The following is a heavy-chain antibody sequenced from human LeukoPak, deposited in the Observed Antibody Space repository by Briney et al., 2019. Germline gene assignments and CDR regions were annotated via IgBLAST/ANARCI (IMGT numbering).Heavy chain of an antibody. J-gene: IGHJ4*02. Sequence: SETLSLTCTVSGGSISSSSYYWGWIRQPPGKGLDWRGNIYYSGSTYYNPSLKSRVTISVDTSKNQFSLKLSSVTAADTAVYYCAREKMSGYDRFSGDYFDYWGQGTLVTVSS. CDR1: GGSISSSSYY. CDR3: AREKMSGYDRFSGDYFDY. V-gene: IGHV4-39*02. CDR2: IYYSGST. D-gene: IGHD5-12*01.